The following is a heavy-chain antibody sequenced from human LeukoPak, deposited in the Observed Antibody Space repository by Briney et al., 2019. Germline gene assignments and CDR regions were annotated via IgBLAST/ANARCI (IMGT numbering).Heavy chain of an antibody. Sequence: GGSLRLSCAASGFTFSSYSMNWVRQAPGKGLEWVSYISSSSSTIYYADSVKGRFTISRDNAKNSLYLQMNSLRAEDTAVYYCARGPGGCSSTSCYWVDYWGQGTLVTVSS. CDR2: ISSSSSTI. CDR1: GFTFSSYS. J-gene: IGHJ4*02. D-gene: IGHD2-2*01. CDR3: ARGPGGCSSTSCYWVDY. V-gene: IGHV3-48*01.